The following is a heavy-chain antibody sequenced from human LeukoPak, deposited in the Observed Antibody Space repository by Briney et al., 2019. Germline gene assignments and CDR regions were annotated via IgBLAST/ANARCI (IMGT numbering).Heavy chain of an antibody. CDR1: GGSISSGGYS. V-gene: IGHV4-30-2*01. CDR2: IYHSGST. Sequence: PSQTLSLTCAVSGGSISSGGYSWSWIRQPPGKGLEWIGYIYHSGSTYYNPSLKSRVTISVDRSKNQFSLKLSSVTAADTAVYYCARRANDYGDIGAFDIWGQGTMVTVSS. CDR3: ARRANDYGDIGAFDI. J-gene: IGHJ3*02. D-gene: IGHD4-17*01.